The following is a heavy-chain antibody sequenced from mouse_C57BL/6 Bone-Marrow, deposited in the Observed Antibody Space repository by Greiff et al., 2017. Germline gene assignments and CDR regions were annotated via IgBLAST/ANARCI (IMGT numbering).Heavy chain of an antibody. Sequence: EVQVVESGGDLVKPGGSLKLSCAASGFTFSSYGMSWVRQTPDKRLEWVATISSGGSYTYYPDSVKGRFTLSRDNAKNTLYLQMSSLKSEDTAMYYCARRGVWLGCAYWGQGTRVTVSA. CDR3: ARRGVWLGCAY. D-gene: IGHD2-10*02. CDR2: ISSGGSYT. CDR1: GFTFSSYG. V-gene: IGHV5-6*01. J-gene: IGHJ3*01.